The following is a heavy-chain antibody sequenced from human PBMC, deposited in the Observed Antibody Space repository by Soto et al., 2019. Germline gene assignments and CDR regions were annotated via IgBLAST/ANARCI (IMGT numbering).Heavy chain of an antibody. D-gene: IGHD4-4*01. J-gene: IGHJ4*02. CDR3: ARSPSWETTVTPYYFDY. CDR1: RYTLINYD. CDR2: MNPKSGNT. Sequence: QVQLVQSGAEVKKPGASVKVSFKASRYTLINYDINWVRQATGQGLEWMGWMNPKSGNTGYAQNFQGRVTMTRNTSISTAYMELSSLRSEDTAVYYCARSPSWETTVTPYYFDYWGQGTLVTVSS. V-gene: IGHV1-8*02.